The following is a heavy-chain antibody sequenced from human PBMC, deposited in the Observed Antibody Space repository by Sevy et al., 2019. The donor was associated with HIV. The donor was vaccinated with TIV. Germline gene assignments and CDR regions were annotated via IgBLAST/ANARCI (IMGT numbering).Heavy chain of an antibody. D-gene: IGHD3-22*01. CDR1: GYTLTELS. Sequence: ASVKVSCKVSGYTLTELSMHWVRQAPGKGLEWMGGFDPEDGETIYAQKFQGRVTMTEDTSTDTAYMELNSLRSEDTAVYYCATEKTKYYYDSSGSMTGGYWGQGTLVTVSS. CDR2: FDPEDGET. CDR3: ATEKTKYYYDSSGSMTGGY. J-gene: IGHJ4*02. V-gene: IGHV1-24*01.